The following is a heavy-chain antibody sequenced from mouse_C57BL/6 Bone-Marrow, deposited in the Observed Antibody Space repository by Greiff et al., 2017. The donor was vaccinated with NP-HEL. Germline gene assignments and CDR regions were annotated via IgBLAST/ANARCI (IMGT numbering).Heavy chain of an antibody. J-gene: IGHJ3*01. CDR3: ARRYGSSYEGIAY. V-gene: IGHV1-18*01. CDR2: INPNNGGT. D-gene: IGHD1-1*01. Sequence: EVQLQQSGPELVKPGASVKIPCKASGYTFTDYNMDWVKQSHGKSLEWIGDINPNNGGTIYNQKFKGKATLTVDKSSSTAYMELRSLTSEDTAVYYCARRYGSSYEGIAYWGQGTLVTVSA. CDR1: GYTFTDYN.